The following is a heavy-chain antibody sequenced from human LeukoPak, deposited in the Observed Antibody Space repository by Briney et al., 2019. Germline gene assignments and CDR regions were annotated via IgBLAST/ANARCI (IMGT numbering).Heavy chain of an antibody. CDR2: ISSSSSYI. CDR1: GFTFSSYS. CDR3: ARDPDDDYGDLFDY. Sequence: PGRSLRLSCAASGFTFSSYSMNWVRQAPGKGLEWVSSISSSSSYIYYADSVKGRFTISRDNAKNSLYLQMNSLRAEDTAVYYCARDPDDDYGDLFDYWGQGTLVTVSS. D-gene: IGHD4-17*01. V-gene: IGHV3-21*01. J-gene: IGHJ4*02.